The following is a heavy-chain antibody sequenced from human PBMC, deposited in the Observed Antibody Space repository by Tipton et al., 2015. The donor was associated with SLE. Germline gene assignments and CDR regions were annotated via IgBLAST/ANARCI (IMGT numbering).Heavy chain of an antibody. J-gene: IGHJ4*01. D-gene: IGHD1-7*01. Sequence: TLSLTCTVSGGSVSVPSYAWSWIRQPPGKGLEWIGYVSHSGHSHDNPSLEDRVTVSIDKSGNQFSLRLTSVTAADTAVYYCATLVRDPYRNYPFDHDARGHGVLVTVPS. CDR1: GGSVSVPSYA. V-gene: IGHV4-30-2*01. CDR3: ATLVRDPYRNYPFDHDA. CDR2: VSHSGHS.